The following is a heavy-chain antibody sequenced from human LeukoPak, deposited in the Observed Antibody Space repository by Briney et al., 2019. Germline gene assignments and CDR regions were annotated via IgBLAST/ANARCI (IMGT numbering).Heavy chain of an antibody. CDR1: GYTFTSYG. D-gene: IGHD2-2*01. Sequence: ASVKVSCKASGYTFTSYGISWVRQAPGQGLEWMGWISAYNGNTNYAQKLQGRVTMTTDTSTSTAYMELRSLRSDDTAVYYCARDRGPEDIVVVSAALIDYWGQGTLVTVSS. V-gene: IGHV1-18*01. CDR3: ARDRGPEDIVVVSAALIDY. J-gene: IGHJ4*02. CDR2: ISAYNGNT.